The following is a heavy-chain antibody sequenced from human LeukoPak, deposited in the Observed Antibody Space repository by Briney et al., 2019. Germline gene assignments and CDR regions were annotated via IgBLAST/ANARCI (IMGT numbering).Heavy chain of an antibody. V-gene: IGHV4-38-2*02. CDR1: GYSISGGYY. Sequence: SETLSLTCTVSGYSISGGYYWGWIRQPPGKGLEWIGTIYYSGSTYYNPSLKRRVTILVKTSKNQFSLKLSSVTAADTAVYYCARDYYDFWSGYYYRHFDYWGQGTLVTVST. D-gene: IGHD3-3*01. J-gene: IGHJ4*02. CDR3: ARDYYDFWSGYYYRHFDY. CDR2: IYYSGST.